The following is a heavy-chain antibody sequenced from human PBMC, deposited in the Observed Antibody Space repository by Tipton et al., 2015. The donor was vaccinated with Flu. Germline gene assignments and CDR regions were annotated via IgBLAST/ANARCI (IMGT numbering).Heavy chain of an antibody. CDR1: GGSISHNNL. Sequence: TLSLTCTVSGGSISHNNLWGWVRQPPGKGLEWIGEIFYSGTTNYNSSLKSRVTISVDKSKNQFFLKLTSVTAAGTAVYYCARSYTFGHIDYWGRGTLVTVSA. CDR2: IFYSGTT. J-gene: IGHJ4*02. D-gene: IGHD3-10*01. V-gene: IGHV4-4*02. CDR3: ARSYTFGHIDY.